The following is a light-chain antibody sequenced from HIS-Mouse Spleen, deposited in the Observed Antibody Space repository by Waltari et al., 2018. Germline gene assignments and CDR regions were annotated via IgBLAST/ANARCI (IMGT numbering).Light chain of an antibody. CDR2: STN. CDR1: SGSVSTCYS. J-gene: IGLJ3*02. CDR3: VLYMGSGISWV. Sequence: QTVVTQEPSFSVSPGGTVTLTCGLSSGSVSTCYSPRWYQQTPGQAPRTLIYSTNTRSSGVPDRFSGSILGNKAALTITGAQADDESDYYCVLYMGSGISWVFGGGTKLTVL. V-gene: IGLV8-61*01.